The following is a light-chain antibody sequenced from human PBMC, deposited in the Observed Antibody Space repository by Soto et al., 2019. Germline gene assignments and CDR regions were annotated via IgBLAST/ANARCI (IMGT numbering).Light chain of an antibody. V-gene: IGLV2-11*01. CDR1: SSDVGGYNY. CDR2: DVS. Sequence: QSALTQPRSVSGSPGQSVTISCTGTSSDVGGYNYVSWYQQHPGKAPKLRIYDVSKRPSGVPDRFSGSKSGNTASLTISGLQAEDEADYYCCSYAGSYTYVFGPGTKLTVL. CDR3: CSYAGSYTYV. J-gene: IGLJ1*01.